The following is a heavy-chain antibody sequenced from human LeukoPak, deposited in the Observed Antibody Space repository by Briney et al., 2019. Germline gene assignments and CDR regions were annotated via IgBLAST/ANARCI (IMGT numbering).Heavy chain of an antibody. D-gene: IGHD6-19*01. CDR2: IIGTTGDT. CDR1: GFTFSIYT. Sequence: GESLRLSCAASGFTFSIYTMNWVRQAPGKGLEWISSIIGTTGDTYYADSVKGRFTISRDNAENSLYLQMNSLRAEDTADYYCLGSNIAVVWGQGALVTVSS. V-gene: IGHV3-21*01. CDR3: LGSNIAVV. J-gene: IGHJ4*02.